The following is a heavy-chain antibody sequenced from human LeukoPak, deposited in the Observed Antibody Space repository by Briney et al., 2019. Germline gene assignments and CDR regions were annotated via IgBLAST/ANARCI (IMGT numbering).Heavy chain of an antibody. CDR2: ISHSGST. V-gene: IGHV4-30-2*01. J-gene: IGHJ4*02. Sequence: SETLSLTCTVSGGSINSGGYYWSWIRQPPGKGLEWIGYISHSGSTYYNPSLKSRVTISVDRSKKQFFLQLSSVTAADTAVYYCARDGMATFDHWGQGTLVTVSS. CDR1: GGSINSGGYY. CDR3: ARDGMATFDH. D-gene: IGHD5-24*01.